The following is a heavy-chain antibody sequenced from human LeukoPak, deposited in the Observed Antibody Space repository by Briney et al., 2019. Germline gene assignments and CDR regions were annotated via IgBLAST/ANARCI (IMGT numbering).Heavy chain of an antibody. CDR2: INPNSGGT. CDR1: GYTFTGYY. Sequence: GASVKVSCKASGYTFTGYYMHWVRQAPGQGLEWMGWINPNSGGTNYAQKFQGRVTMTRDTSISTAYMELSRLRSDDTAVYYCAREGLYCSGGSCYWFDPWGQGTLVTVSS. D-gene: IGHD2-15*01. J-gene: IGHJ5*02. V-gene: IGHV1-2*02. CDR3: AREGLYCSGGSCYWFDP.